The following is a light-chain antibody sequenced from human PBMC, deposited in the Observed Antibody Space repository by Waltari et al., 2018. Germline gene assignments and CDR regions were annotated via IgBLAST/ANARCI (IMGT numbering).Light chain of an antibody. V-gene: IGLV2-14*01. CDR3: SSYASSK. CDR2: DVV. J-gene: IGLJ2*01. Sequence: QSALTQPASVSGSPGQTITISCTGTSSDIGGHHYVSWYQQPPGKAPKLMIYDVVKRPSGVSNRFSVSKSGNTASLTISGLQAEDDAIYYCSSYASSKFGGGTKLTVL. CDR1: SSDIGGHHY.